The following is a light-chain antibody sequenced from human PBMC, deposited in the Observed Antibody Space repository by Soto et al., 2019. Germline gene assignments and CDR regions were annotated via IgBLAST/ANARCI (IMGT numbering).Light chain of an antibody. CDR3: AACDDSLNGVV. CDR2: TNN. J-gene: IGLJ2*01. V-gene: IGLV1-44*01. Sequence: QSVLTQSSSGSGTPGQRVTISCSGSSSSIGSNTVNWYQPLPGTAPKLLIYTNNQRPSVVPDRFSGSKSGTSASLAISGLQSEDEADYYCAACDDSLNGVVFGGGTKVTVL. CDR1: SSSIGSNT.